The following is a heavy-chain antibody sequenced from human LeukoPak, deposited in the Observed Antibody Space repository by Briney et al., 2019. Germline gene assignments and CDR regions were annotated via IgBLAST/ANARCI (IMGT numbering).Heavy chain of an antibody. CDR2: INPNSGVT. Sequence: GASVKVSCKASGYTFTGYYIYWVRQAPGQGLEWMGWINPNSGVTNYTQKFQGRFTMTRDTSISTAYMDLSRLRSDDTAVYYCARRSSGGASSPFDYWGQGTLVTVSS. J-gene: IGHJ4*02. CDR1: GYTFTGYY. D-gene: IGHD2-15*01. CDR3: ARRSSGGASSPFDY. V-gene: IGHV1-2*02.